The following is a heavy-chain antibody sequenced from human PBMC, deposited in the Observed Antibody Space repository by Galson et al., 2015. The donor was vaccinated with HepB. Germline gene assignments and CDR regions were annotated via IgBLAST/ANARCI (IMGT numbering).Heavy chain of an antibody. CDR1: GFTFSKYW. CDR3: ARSRAFHYYASVTTFYALDI. Sequence: SLRLSCAASGFTFSKYWMYWVRQAPGKELVWVSRINRDGSSTTYADSVKGRFTVSRDNAKNSLYLQMHSLRAEDTAVYYCARSRAFHYYASVTTFYALDIWGQGTMLTVSS. J-gene: IGHJ3*02. D-gene: IGHD3-10*01. V-gene: IGHV3-74*01. CDR2: INRDGSST.